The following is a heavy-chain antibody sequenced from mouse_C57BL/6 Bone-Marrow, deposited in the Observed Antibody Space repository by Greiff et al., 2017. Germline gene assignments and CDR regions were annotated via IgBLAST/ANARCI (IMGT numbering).Heavy chain of an antibody. D-gene: IGHD2-10*02. Sequence: SGAELVRPGASVTLSCKASGYTFTDYEMHWVKQTPVHGLEWIGAIDPETGGTAYNQKFKGKAILTADKSSSTAYMELRSLTSENSAVYYCTREGYGIWAMDYWGQGTSVTVSS. CDR2: IDPETGGT. V-gene: IGHV1-15*01. CDR3: TREGYGIWAMDY. CDR1: GYTFTDYE. J-gene: IGHJ4*01.